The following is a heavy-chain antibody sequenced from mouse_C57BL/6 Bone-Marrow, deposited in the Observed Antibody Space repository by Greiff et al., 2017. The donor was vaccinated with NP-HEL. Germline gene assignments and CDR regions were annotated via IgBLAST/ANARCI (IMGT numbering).Heavy chain of an antibody. J-gene: IGHJ1*03. CDR1: GFTFSSYA. CDR3: ARDGYDGYFDV. D-gene: IGHD2-2*01. CDR2: ISDGGSYT. Sequence: EVQGVESGGGLVKPGGSRKLSCAASGFTFSSYAMSWVRQTPEKRLEWVATISDGGSYTYYPDNVKGRFTISRDNAKNNLYLQMSHLKSEDTAMYYCARDGYDGYFDVWGTGTTVTVSS. V-gene: IGHV5-4*01.